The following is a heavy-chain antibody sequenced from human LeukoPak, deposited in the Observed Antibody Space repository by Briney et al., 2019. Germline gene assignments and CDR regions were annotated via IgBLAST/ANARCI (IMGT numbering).Heavy chain of an antibody. D-gene: IGHD3-16*01. Sequence: SVKVSCKASGGTFSSYAISWVRQAPGQGLEWMGGIIPIFGTANYAQKFQGRVTITADESTSTAYMELGSLRSEDTAVYYCARGRNYLYAFDIWGQGTMVTVSS. CDR2: IIPIFGTA. J-gene: IGHJ3*02. CDR3: ARGRNYLYAFDI. CDR1: GGTFSSYA. V-gene: IGHV1-69*13.